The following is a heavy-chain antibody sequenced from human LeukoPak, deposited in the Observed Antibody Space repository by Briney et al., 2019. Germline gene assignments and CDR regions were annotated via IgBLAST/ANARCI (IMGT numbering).Heavy chain of an antibody. CDR3: AATVAGYFDY. D-gene: IGHD6-19*01. Sequence: GGSLRLSCAASGFTFDDYATHWVRHAPGKGLEWVSLISWDGGSTYYADSVKGRFTISRDNSKNSLYLQMNSLRAEDTALYYCAATVAGYFDYWGQGTLVTVSS. CDR1: GFTFDDYA. J-gene: IGHJ4*02. V-gene: IGHV3-43D*03. CDR2: ISWDGGST.